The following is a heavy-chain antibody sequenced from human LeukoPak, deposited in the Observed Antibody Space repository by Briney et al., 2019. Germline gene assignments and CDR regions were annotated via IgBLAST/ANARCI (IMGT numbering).Heavy chain of an antibody. CDR3: AKEGITVVRGVISYGMDV. V-gene: IGHV3-30*18. D-gene: IGHD3-10*01. J-gene: IGHJ6*02. CDR2: ISYDGSNK. CDR1: GFTFSSYG. Sequence: PGRSLRLSCAASGFTFSSYGMHWVRQAPGKGLEWVAVISYDGSNKYYADSVKGRFTISRDNSKNTLYLQMNSLRAEDTAVYYCAKEGITVVRGVISYGMDVWGQGTTVTVSS.